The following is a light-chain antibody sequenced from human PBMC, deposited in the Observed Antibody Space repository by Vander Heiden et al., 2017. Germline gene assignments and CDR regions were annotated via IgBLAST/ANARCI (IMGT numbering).Light chain of an antibody. V-gene: IGKV1-39*01. J-gene: IGKJ1*01. Sequence: DIQMTQSPSSLSASVGDRVTITCRASQSISSYLNWYQQKPGKAPKLLIYAASSLQSGVPSTLTGSPSGTDFTLTIISLQPEDFATYYSQQSDTTLLTFGQGTKLEIK. CDR2: AAS. CDR3: QQSDTTLLT. CDR1: QSISSY.